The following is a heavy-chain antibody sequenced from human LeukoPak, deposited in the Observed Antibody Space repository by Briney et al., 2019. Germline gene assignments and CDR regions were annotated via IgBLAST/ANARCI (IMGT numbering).Heavy chain of an antibody. J-gene: IGHJ3*02. CDR2: ISGRGGST. Sequence: GGSLRLSCAASGFTFSRYAMSWVRQAPRKGLEWVSAISGRGGSTYYADSVKGRFTISRDNSKNTLYLQMNSLRAEDTAVYYCAKTTTVTTVLDAFVIWGQGTMVTVSS. V-gene: IGHV3-23*01. D-gene: IGHD4-17*01. CDR1: GFTFSRYA. CDR3: AKTTTVTTVLDAFVI.